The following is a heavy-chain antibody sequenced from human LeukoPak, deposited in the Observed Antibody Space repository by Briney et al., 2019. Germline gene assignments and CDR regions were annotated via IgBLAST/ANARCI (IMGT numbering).Heavy chain of an antibody. CDR3: AREVVVVVPAAIPRFLEWLRAMDV. V-gene: IGHV3-30-3*01. J-gene: IGHJ6*02. CDR2: ISYDGSNK. D-gene: IGHD2-2*02. Sequence: GGSLRLSCAASGFTFSSYAMHWVRQAPGKGLEWVAVISYDGSNKYYADSVKGRFTISRDNSTNTLYLQMNSLRAEDTAVYYCAREVVVVVPAAIPRFLEWLRAMDVWGQGTTVTVSS. CDR1: GFTFSSYA.